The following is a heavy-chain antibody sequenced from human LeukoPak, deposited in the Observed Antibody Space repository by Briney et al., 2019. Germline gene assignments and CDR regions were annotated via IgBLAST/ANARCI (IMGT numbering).Heavy chain of an antibody. Sequence: GGSLRLSCAASGFTFSSYAMSWVRQAPGKGLEWVSAISGSGGSTYYADSVKGRFTISRDNSKNTLYLQMNSLRAEDTAVYYXXKXXESXHXSFXXSGWYDXXXIWGXXXXVTX. J-gene: IGHJ3*02. D-gene: IGHD6-19*01. CDR1: GFTFSSYA. V-gene: IGHV3-23*01. CDR3: XKXXESXHXSFXXSGWYDXXXI. CDR2: ISGSGGST.